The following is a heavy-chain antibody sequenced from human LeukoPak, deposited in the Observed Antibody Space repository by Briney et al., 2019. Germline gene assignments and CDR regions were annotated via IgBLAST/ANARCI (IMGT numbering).Heavy chain of an antibody. Sequence: GSLRLSCAASGSTFSTYAMSWVRQAPGKGLEWVSAISGSGGSTYYADSVKGRFTISRDNSKNTLYLQMNSLRAEATAVYYCAKGGGLSSPIANWGQGTLVTVSS. CDR3: AKGGGLSSPIAN. J-gene: IGHJ4*02. V-gene: IGHV3-23*01. CDR1: GSTFSTYA. D-gene: IGHD1-26*01. CDR2: ISGSGGST.